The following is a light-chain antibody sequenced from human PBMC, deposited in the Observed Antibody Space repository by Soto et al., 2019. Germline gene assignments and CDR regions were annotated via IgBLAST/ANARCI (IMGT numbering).Light chain of an antibody. CDR3: SSYTGSSTYV. V-gene: IGLV2-14*04. J-gene: IGLJ1*01. CDR2: DVS. Sequence: ITCTGTSSDVGGYNYVSWYQQHPGKAPKLLIYDVSNRPSGISNRFSGSKSGNTASLTISGLQAEDEADYYCSSYTGSSTYVFGPGTKVPVL. CDR1: SSDVGGYNY.